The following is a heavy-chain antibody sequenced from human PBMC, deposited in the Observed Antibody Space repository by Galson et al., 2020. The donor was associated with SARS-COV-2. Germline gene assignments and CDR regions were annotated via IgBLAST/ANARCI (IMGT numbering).Heavy chain of an antibody. CDR3: ARAGCSTTGCYNECGMDV. D-gene: IGHD2-2*01. J-gene: IGHJ6*02. Sequence: KTSETLSLTCTVSGGSISSSGYYWSWIRQHPGKGLEWIGYIYYSGSTYYNPSLKSRLTISVDTSKNQFSLKLSSVTAADTAVYYCARAGCSTTGCYNECGMDVWGEGTTVSVS. V-gene: IGHV4-31*03. CDR2: IYYSGST. CDR1: GGSISSSGYY.